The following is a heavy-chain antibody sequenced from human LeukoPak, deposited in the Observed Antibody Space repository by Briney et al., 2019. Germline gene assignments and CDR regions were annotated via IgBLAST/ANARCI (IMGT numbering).Heavy chain of an antibody. CDR3: AGAGSKVGDAFDI. D-gene: IGHD3-10*01. V-gene: IGHV4-59*01. CDR1: GGSISSYY. J-gene: IGHJ3*02. CDR2: IYYSGTT. Sequence: SETLSLTCTVSGGSISSYYWSWIRQPPGKGLEWIGDIYYSGTTNYNPSLMSRVTISVDTSKTQFSLKLSSVTAADTAVFYCAGAGSKVGDAFDIWGQGTMVTVSS.